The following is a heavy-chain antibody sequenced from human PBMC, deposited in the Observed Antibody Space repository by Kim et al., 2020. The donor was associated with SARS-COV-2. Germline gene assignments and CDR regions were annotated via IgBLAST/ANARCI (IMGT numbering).Heavy chain of an antibody. V-gene: IGHV3-64*01. CDR1: GFTFSSYA. CDR3: ARDHGGNLVPDAFDI. J-gene: IGHJ3*02. Sequence: GGSLRLSCAASGFTFSSYAMHWVRQAPGKGLEYVSAISSNGGSTYYANSVKGRFTISRDNSKNTLYLQMGSLRAEDMAVYYCARDHGGNLVPDAFDIWGQGTMVTVSS. CDR2: ISSNGGST. D-gene: IGHD2-21*01.